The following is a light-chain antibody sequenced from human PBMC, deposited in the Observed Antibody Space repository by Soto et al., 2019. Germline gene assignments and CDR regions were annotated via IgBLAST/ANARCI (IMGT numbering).Light chain of an antibody. J-gene: IGKJ4*01. CDR1: QGISTY. V-gene: IGKV1-9*01. CDR2: AES. Sequence: DIQLTQSPSFLSASVGDRVTITCRATQGISTYLAWYQQKPGKAPKLLIYAESTLQSGVPSRFSGSGSGTEFTLTISSLQPDDFATYYGQRLKSYPLTFGGGTKVEIK. CDR3: QRLKSYPLT.